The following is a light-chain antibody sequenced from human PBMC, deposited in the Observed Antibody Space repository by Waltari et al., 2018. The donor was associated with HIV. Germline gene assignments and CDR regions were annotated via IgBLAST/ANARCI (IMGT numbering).Light chain of an antibody. Sequence: EIVMTQSPATLSVSPGERATLSCRASQSVSSNLAWYQQKPGQAPRLLIYGASPRATGIPARFSGSGSGTECTLTISRLQSEDFAVYYCQQYNNWPPLTFGGGTKVEIK. J-gene: IGKJ4*02. CDR3: QQYNNWPPLT. CDR1: QSVSSN. V-gene: IGKV3-15*01. CDR2: GAS.